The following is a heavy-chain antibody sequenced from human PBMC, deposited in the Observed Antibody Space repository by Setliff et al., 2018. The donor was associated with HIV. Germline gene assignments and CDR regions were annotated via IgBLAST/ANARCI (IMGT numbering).Heavy chain of an antibody. V-gene: IGHV4-39*01. CDR1: GDSATNSRYY. CDR3: ASRIYYYDSNNFLREEGFDP. CDR2: IHYDERT. D-gene: IGHD3-22*01. Sequence: KPSETLSLPCTVSGDSATNSRYYWAWIRQPPGKGLEYIGSIHYDERTYYNPSLKSRVTISLDTSKNQFSLNLTSVTAADTAVYYCASRIYYYDSNNFLREEGFDPWGQGTLVTVSS. J-gene: IGHJ5*02.